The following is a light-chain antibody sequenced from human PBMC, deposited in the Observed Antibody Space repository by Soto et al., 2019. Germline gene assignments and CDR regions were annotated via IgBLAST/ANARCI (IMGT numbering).Light chain of an antibody. V-gene: IGKV3-20*01. CDR2: GAS. CDR1: QSVSSSY. CDR3: QQYGSSPYT. J-gene: IGKJ2*01. Sequence: EIVLTQSPGTLSLSPGERATLSCRASQSVSSSYLAWNQQKPGQSPRILIYGASIRATGIPDRFSGSGSGTDFTLTISRLEPEDFAVYYCQQYGSSPYTFGQGTKLEIK.